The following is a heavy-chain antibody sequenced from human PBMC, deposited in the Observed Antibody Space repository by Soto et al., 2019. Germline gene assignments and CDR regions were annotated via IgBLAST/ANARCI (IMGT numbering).Heavy chain of an antibody. CDR1: GGPYSKYS. J-gene: IGHJ4*02. CDR2: IIPIFDTT. Sequence: QVQLVQSGTEVKKPGSSVTVSCKASGGPYSKYSISWVRQAPGQGLEWVGRIIPIFDTTNYAQKFQGRATITSDKSTSTVYMDLSSLRSEDTAVYYCARSLLGDDYDSDGLVNWGQGTLVTVSS. CDR3: ARSLLGDDYDSDGLVN. V-gene: IGHV1-69*08. D-gene: IGHD3-22*01.